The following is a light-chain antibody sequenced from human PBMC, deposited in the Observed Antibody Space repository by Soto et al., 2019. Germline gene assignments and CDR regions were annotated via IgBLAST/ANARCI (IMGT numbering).Light chain of an antibody. CDR2: GAS. J-gene: IGKJ5*01. CDR3: QQYGSSPPIT. CDR1: QSISSTS. V-gene: IGKV3-20*01. Sequence: EIVLTQSPGTLSLSPGERATLSCRASQSISSTSLAWYQQKPGQAPRLLIYGASNRATGIPDRFSGSGSATDFTLTISRLEPEDFVVYYCQQYGSSPPITFGHGTRLEIK.